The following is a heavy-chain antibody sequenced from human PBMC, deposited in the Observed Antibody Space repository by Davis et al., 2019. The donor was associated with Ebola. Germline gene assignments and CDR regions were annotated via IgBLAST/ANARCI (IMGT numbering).Heavy chain of an antibody. CDR1: GGSISSYY. V-gene: IGHV4-59*01. Sequence: PSETLSLTCTVSGGSISSYYWSWIRQPPGKGLEWIGYIYYSGSTNYNPSLKSRVTISVDTSKNQFSLKLSSVTAADTAVYYCARGQYNWNARLYGMDVWGKGTTVTVSS. J-gene: IGHJ6*04. CDR3: ARGQYNWNARLYGMDV. CDR2: IYYSGST. D-gene: IGHD1-20*01.